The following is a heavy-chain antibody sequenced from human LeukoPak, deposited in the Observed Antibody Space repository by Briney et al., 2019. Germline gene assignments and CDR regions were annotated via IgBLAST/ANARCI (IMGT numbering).Heavy chain of an antibody. CDR3: ASAYYYDSSGLGPVDY. CDR2: IYHSGST. CDR1: GGSISSGGYS. J-gene: IGHJ4*02. Sequence: PSQTLSLTCAVSGGSISSGGYSWSWIRQPPGKGLEWIGYIYHSGSTYYNPSLKSRVTISVDRSKNQFSLRLSSVTAADTAVYYCASAYYYDSSGLGPVDYCGQGTLVTVSS. D-gene: IGHD3-22*01. V-gene: IGHV4-30-2*01.